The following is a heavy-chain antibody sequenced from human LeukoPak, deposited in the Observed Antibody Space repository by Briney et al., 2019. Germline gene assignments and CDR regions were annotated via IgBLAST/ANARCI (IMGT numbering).Heavy chain of an antibody. Sequence: GGSLRLSCAASGFTFSSYSMNWVRQAPGKGLDWVSSIGSSTSYIYYADSVKGRFTISRDNAKNSLYLQMSSLRAEDTAVYYCARDRLEFYGSGSYPPDYWGQGTLVTVSS. J-gene: IGHJ4*02. CDR1: GFTFSSYS. CDR2: IGSSTSYI. D-gene: IGHD3-10*01. V-gene: IGHV3-21*01. CDR3: ARDRLEFYGSGSYPPDY.